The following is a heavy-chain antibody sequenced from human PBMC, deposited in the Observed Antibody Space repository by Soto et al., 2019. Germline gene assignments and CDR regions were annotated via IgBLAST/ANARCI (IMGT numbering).Heavy chain of an antibody. CDR2: ISAYNGNT. CDR3: ARAATPYYDILTGYSPFDY. V-gene: IGHV1-18*01. J-gene: IGHJ4*02. D-gene: IGHD3-9*01. CDR1: GYTFTSYG. Sequence: ASVKVSCKASGYTFTSYGISWVRQAPGQGLEWMGWISAYNGNTNYAQKLQGRVTMTTDTSTSTAYMELRSLRSDDTAVYYCARAATPYYDILTGYSPFDYWGQGPPVTVSS.